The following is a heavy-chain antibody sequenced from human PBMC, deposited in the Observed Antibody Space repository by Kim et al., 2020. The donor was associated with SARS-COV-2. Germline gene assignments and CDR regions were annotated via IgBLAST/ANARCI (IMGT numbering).Heavy chain of an antibody. D-gene: IGHD6-19*01. J-gene: IGHJ6*02. V-gene: IGHV3-9*01. CDR3: AKDFPNSGGWYRGLMDV. Sequence: VKGRFTISRDNAKNSLYLQMNSLRAEDTALYYWAKDFPNSGGWYRGLMDVWGQGTTVTVSS.